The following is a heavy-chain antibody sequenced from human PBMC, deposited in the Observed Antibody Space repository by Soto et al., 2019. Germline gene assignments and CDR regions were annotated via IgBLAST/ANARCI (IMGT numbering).Heavy chain of an antibody. CDR1: GYTFTSYD. D-gene: IGHD6-13*01. J-gene: IGHJ6*03. Sequence: GASVEVCCEASGYTFTSYDINWVRQANGQGLEWMGWMNPNSGNTGYAQKFQGRVTMTRNTSISTAYMELSSLRSEDTAVYYCARKGAAASYAHYYMDVWGRGTAVTVSS. CDR3: ARKGAAASYAHYYMDV. V-gene: IGHV1-8*01. CDR2: MNPNSGNT.